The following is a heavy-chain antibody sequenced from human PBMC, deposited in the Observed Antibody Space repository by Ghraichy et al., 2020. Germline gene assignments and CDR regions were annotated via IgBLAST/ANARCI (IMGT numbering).Heavy chain of an antibody. D-gene: IGHD6-13*01. CDR2: IWYDGSNK. V-gene: IGHV3-33*01. J-gene: IGHJ3*02. CDR1: GFTFSSYG. CDR3: ARGGRHSSSWFVPNDAFDI. Sequence: GGSLRLSCAASGFTFSSYGMHWVRQAPGKGLEWVAVIWYDGSNKYYADSVKGRFTISRDNSKNTLYLQMNSLRAEDTAVYYCARGGRHSSSWFVPNDAFDIWGQGTMVTVSS.